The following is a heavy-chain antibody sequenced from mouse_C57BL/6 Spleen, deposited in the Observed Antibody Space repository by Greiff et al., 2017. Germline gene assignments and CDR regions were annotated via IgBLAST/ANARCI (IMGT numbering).Heavy chain of an antibody. J-gene: IGHJ4*01. D-gene: IGHD4-1*01. CDR1: GFTFSSYA. CDR2: ISDGGSYT. Sequence: EVKLVESGGGLVKPGGSLKLSCAASGFTFSSYAMSWVRQTPEKRLEWVATISDGGSYTYYPDNVKGRFTISRENAKNNLYLQMSHLKSEDTAMYYCARDSWDAYYAMDYWGQGTSVTVSS. CDR3: ARDSWDAYYAMDY. V-gene: IGHV5-4*01.